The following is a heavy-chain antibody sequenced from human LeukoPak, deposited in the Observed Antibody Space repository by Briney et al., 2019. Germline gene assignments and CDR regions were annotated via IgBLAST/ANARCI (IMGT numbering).Heavy chain of an antibody. V-gene: IGHV3-23*01. Sequence: GGSLRLSCVTSGFAFSGYAMTWVRQVPGKGLEWVSAIIGSGGSTYYADSVKGRFTISRDNSKNTLYLQMNSLRAEDTAIYYCAKDSPVSIGSYSWIFDYWGQGTLVTVSS. CDR1: GFAFSGYA. D-gene: IGHD1-26*01. CDR3: AKDSPVSIGSYSWIFDY. CDR2: IIGSGGST. J-gene: IGHJ4*02.